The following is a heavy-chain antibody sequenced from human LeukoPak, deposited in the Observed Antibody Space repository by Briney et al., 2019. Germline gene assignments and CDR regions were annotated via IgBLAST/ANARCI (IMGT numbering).Heavy chain of an antibody. CDR1: GGSISSYY. V-gene: IGHV4-59*08. CDR3: ARQLGGSYFNWFDP. J-gene: IGHJ5*02. CDR2: IYYSGST. D-gene: IGHD1-26*01. Sequence: PSETLSLTCTVSGGSISSYYWSWIRQPPGKGLEWIGYIYYSGSTNYNPSLKSRVTISVDTSKNQFSLKLSSVTAADTAVYYCARQLGGSYFNWFDPWGQGTLVTVSS.